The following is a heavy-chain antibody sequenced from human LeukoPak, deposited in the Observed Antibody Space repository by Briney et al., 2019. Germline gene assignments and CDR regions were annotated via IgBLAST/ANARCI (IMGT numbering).Heavy chain of an antibody. CDR2: ICSSGNT. Sequence: SETLSLTCSVSGYSISSGYYWGWIRQPPGKRLEWVGSICSSGNTYYNPTLKSRVTISVDTSKNQSSLNLTSVTAADAAVYYCARDLGYSGFDWAPWGQGTLVTVSS. J-gene: IGHJ5*02. CDR1: GYSISSGYY. V-gene: IGHV4-38-2*02. CDR3: ARDLGYSGFDWAP. D-gene: IGHD5-12*01.